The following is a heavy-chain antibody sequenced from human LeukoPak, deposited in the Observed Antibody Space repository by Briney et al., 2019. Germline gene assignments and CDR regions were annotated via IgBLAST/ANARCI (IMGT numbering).Heavy chain of an antibody. V-gene: IGHV3-7*03. D-gene: IGHD3-22*01. CDR1: GFTFSSYW. Sequence: GGSLRLSCAASGFTFSSYWMSWVRQAPGKGLEWVANIKQDGSEKYYVDSVKGRFTISRDNAKNSLYLQMNSLRAEDTAVYYCAKELRPYDSSGQGAFDIWGQGTMVTVSS. CDR3: AKELRPYDSSGQGAFDI. J-gene: IGHJ3*02. CDR2: IKQDGSEK.